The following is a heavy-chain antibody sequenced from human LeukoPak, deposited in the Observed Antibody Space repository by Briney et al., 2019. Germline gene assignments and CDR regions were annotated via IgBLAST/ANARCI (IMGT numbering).Heavy chain of an antibody. Sequence: QTGGSLRLSCAASGNYWMHWVRQAPGKGLVWVSVIYSGGSTYYADSVKGRFTISRDNSKNTLYLQMNSLRAEDTAVYYCARLNSEYYFDYWGQGTLVTVSS. CDR2: IYSGGST. J-gene: IGHJ4*02. D-gene: IGHD1-7*01. CDR1: GNYW. CDR3: ARLNSEYYFDY. V-gene: IGHV3-53*01.